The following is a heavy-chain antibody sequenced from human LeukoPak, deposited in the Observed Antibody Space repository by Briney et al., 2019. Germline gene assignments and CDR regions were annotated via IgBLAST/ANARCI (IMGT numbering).Heavy chain of an antibody. D-gene: IGHD4-23*01. CDR2: IYYSGST. V-gene: IGHV4-59*01. CDR1: GGSFSGYY. J-gene: IGHJ4*02. Sequence: SETLSLTCAVYGGSFSGYYWSWIRQPPGKGLEWIGYIYYSGSTNYNPSLKSRVTISVDTSKNQFSLKLSSVTAADTAVYYCARTTVVTKFDYWGQGTLVTVSS. CDR3: ARTTVVTKFDY.